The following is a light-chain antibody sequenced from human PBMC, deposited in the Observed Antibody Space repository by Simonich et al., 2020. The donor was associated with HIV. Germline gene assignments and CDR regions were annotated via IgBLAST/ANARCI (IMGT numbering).Light chain of an antibody. CDR2: DAS. CDR1: QSVSSY. V-gene: IGKV3-11*01. Sequence: EIVLTQSPATLSLSPGERATLSCRASQSVSSYLAWYQPKPGQAPRPLIYDASNRAAGIPARFRGSGSGTDFTLTISSLEPEDFAVYYCQQRSNWPPITFGQGTRLEIK. J-gene: IGKJ5*01. CDR3: QQRSNWPPIT.